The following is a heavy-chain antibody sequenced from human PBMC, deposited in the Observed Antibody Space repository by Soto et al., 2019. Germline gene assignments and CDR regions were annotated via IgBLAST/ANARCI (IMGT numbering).Heavy chain of an antibody. CDR3: AKTHGVAGLVGAFDI. CDR2: ISGSGGST. J-gene: IGHJ3*02. CDR1: GFTFSSYA. V-gene: IGHV3-23*01. Sequence: LRLSCAASGFTFSSYAMSWVRQAPGKGLEWVSAISGSGGSTYYADSVKGRFTISRDNSKNTLYLQMNSLGAEDTAVYYCAKTHGVAGLVGAFDIWGQGTMVTVS. D-gene: IGHD6-19*01.